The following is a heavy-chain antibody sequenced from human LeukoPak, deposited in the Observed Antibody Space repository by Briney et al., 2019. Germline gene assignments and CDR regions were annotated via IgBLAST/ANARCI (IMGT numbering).Heavy chain of an antibody. CDR1: GYSISSGCY. CDR2: IYHSGSI. D-gene: IGHD3-10*01. Sequence: PSETLSLTCTVSGYSISSGCYWGWIRQPPGKGLEWIGSIYHSGSIYYNTSLKSRVTISVGTSKNQFSLKLNSVAAADTAVYYCARVLYYYGSASPYYFDYWGQGTLVTVSS. CDR3: ARVLYYYGSASPYYFDY. V-gene: IGHV4-38-2*02. J-gene: IGHJ4*02.